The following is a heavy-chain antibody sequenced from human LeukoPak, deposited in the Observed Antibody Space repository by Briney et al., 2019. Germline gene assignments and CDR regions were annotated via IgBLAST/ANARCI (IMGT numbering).Heavy chain of an antibody. Sequence: GGSLRLSCAASGFTFSGYAMHWVRQAPGKGLEWVAVISYDGSNKYYADSVKGRFTISRDNSKNTLYLEMDSLRTEDTAVYYCAKDQRIYGILYYIYMDVWGKGTTVTISS. V-gene: IGHV3-30*04. D-gene: IGHD3-10*01. CDR2: ISYDGSNK. CDR3: AKDQRIYGILYYIYMDV. J-gene: IGHJ6*03. CDR1: GFTFSGYA.